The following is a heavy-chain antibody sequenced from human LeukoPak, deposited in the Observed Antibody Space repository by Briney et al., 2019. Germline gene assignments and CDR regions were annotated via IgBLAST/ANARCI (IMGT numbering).Heavy chain of an antibody. Sequence: SETLSLTCAVSGGGSFTDYSWNWIRPSPGKGLEWVGEVTHAAILNYNPSLKGRIAISVDTSKNQVSLKLDSMTAADTAMYYCARGRGEAAGLDHWGQGTLVTVSS. CDR1: GGGSFTDYS. V-gene: IGHV4-34*01. D-gene: IGHD6-13*01. CDR3: ARGRGEAAGLDH. CDR2: VTHAAIL. J-gene: IGHJ4*02.